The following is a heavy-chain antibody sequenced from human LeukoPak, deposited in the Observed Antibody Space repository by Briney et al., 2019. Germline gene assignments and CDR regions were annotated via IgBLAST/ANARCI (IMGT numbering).Heavy chain of an antibody. CDR1: GGSISSSTYY. D-gene: IGHD4-11*01. CDR3: ARSSVQFTFDF. Sequence: PSETLSLTCTVSGGSISSSTYYWGWIRQPPGKGLEWIGSIYYRANTYYNPSLKSRVTISVDMSKNQFSLKLSSVTAADTAVYYCARSSVQFTFDFWGQGTLVTVSS. V-gene: IGHV4-39*01. CDR2: IYYRANT. J-gene: IGHJ4*02.